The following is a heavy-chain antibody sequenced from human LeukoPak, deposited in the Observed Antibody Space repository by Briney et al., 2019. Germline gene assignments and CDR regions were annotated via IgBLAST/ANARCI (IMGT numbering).Heavy chain of an antibody. CDR2: ISGSGGST. Sequence: PGGSLRLSCAASGFTFSSYAMSWVRQAPGKGLEWVSAISGSGGSTYYADSVKGRFTISRDNSKNTLYLQMNSLRAEDTAVYYCAKDRVGYYDSSGLYDYWGQGTLVTVSS. CDR3: AKDRVGYYDSSGLYDY. D-gene: IGHD3-22*01. V-gene: IGHV3-23*01. CDR1: GFTFSSYA. J-gene: IGHJ4*02.